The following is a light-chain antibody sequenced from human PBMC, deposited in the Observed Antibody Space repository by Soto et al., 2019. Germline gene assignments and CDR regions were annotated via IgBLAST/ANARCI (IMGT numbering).Light chain of an antibody. Sequence: IVMTQCPATLSVSPGERATLSCRASQSFXSNFGWYQEKPGKAPRVRIYXASTRATGIPASFSGSGSGTEFTLTISSLQSEDVAVYYCQQYNNWPTFGQGTKVDIK. J-gene: IGKJ1*01. CDR1: QSFXSN. V-gene: IGKV3-15*01. CDR3: QQYNNWPT. CDR2: XAS.